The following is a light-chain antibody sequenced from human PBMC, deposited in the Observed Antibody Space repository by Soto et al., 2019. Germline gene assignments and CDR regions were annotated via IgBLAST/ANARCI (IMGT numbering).Light chain of an antibody. J-gene: IGLJ1*01. CDR2: GNR. V-gene: IGLV1-40*01. CDR1: RSNIGAGYD. CDR3: HSYDSSLSGDV. Sequence: QSVLTQPPSVSGAPGQRVTISCTGSRSNIGAGYDVHWYQQLPGTAPKLPIFGNRNRPSGVPDRFSGSKSDTSASLAITGLQAEDEADYYCHSYDSSLSGDVFGTGTKLTVL.